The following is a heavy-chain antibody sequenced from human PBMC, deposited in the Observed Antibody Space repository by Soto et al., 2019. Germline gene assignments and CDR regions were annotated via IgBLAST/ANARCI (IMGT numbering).Heavy chain of an antibody. CDR2: TYFRSKWYN. CDR1: GDSVSSNTAS. Sequence: SQTLSLTCAISGDSVSSNTASWNWIRQSPSRGLEWLGRTYFRSKWYNDYAVSVKSRIIINPVTSNNQLSLQLNSVTPEDTAVYFCAKGDNLGPKTGYAFDPWGQGIMVTVSS. J-gene: IGHJ5*02. CDR3: AKGDNLGPKTGYAFDP. V-gene: IGHV6-1*01. D-gene: IGHD5-12*01.